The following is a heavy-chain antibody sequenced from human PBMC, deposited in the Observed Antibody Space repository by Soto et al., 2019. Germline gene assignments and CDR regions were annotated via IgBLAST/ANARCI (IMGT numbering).Heavy chain of an antibody. Sequence: GGSLRLSCAASGFTFDDYAMHWVRQAPGKGLEWVSGISWNSGSIGYADSVKGRFTISRDNAKNSLYLQMNSLRAEDTALYYCAKPNWNYVMDYYYYYYYMDVWGKGTTVTVSS. D-gene: IGHD1-7*01. CDR2: ISWNSGSI. J-gene: IGHJ6*03. V-gene: IGHV3-9*01. CDR1: GFTFDDYA. CDR3: AKPNWNYVMDYYYYYYYMDV.